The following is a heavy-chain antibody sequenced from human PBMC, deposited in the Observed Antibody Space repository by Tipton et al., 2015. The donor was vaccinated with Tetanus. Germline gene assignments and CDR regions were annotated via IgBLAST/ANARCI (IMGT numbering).Heavy chain of an antibody. CDR3: ARRSYCSSSRCFDAFDL. Sequence: LRLSCTVSGGSMSNNYWSWIRQPPGKGLEWIAYIFHSGSTNYIPSLKSRVAISMDTSKNQISLKLSSVTAADTAVYYCARRSYCSSSRCFDAFDLWGQGTMVTVSS. V-gene: IGHV4-59*01. CDR1: GGSMSNNY. CDR2: IFHSGST. D-gene: IGHD2-2*01. J-gene: IGHJ3*01.